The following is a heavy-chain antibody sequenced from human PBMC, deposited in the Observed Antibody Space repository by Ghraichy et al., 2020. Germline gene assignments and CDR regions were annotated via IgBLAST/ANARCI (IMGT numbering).Heavy chain of an antibody. CDR3: AKRSGAVTNYYFDY. Sequence: GESLNISCAASGFAFTTFHMSWVRQAPGMGLEWVSTITPGGDAAFYADSVKGRFTMSRDNSKNTLYLQMNNLRAEDTALYYCAKRSGAVTNYYFDYWGQGIQVTVSS. D-gene: IGHD4-11*01. CDR1: GFAFTTFH. V-gene: IGHV3-23*01. CDR2: ITPGGDAA. J-gene: IGHJ4*02.